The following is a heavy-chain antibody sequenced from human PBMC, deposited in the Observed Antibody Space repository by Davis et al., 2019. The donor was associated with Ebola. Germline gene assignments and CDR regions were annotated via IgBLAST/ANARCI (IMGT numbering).Heavy chain of an antibody. D-gene: IGHD2/OR15-2a*01. CDR1: GFTFSSYS. Sequence: GGSLRLSCAASGFTFSSYSMNWVRQAPGKGLEWVSSISSSSSYIYYADSVKGRFTISRDNAKNSLYLQMNSLRAEDTAVYYCARDKGLWPNYYGMDVWGKGTTVTVSS. J-gene: IGHJ6*04. CDR3: ARDKGLWPNYYGMDV. V-gene: IGHV3-21*01. CDR2: ISSSSSYI.